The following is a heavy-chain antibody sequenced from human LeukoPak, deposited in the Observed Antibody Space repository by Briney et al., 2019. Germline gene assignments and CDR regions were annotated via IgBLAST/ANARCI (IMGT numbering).Heavy chain of an antibody. D-gene: IGHD4-11*01. J-gene: IGHJ4*02. Sequence: SETLSLTCTVSGGSISSYYWSWIRQPPGKGLEWIGYIYHSGSTYYNPSLKSRVTISVDRSKNQFSLKLSSVTAADTAVYYCARDVTRWGASDYWGQGTLVTVSS. CDR3: ARDVTRWGASDY. V-gene: IGHV4-59*12. CDR1: GGSISSYY. CDR2: IYHSGST.